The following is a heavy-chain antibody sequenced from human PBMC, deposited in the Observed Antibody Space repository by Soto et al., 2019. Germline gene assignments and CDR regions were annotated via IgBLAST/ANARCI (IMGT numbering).Heavy chain of an antibody. Sequence: PGGSLRLSCAASGFTFSNAWMNWVRQAPGKGLEWVGRIKSKTDGGTTDYAAPVKGRFTISRDDSKNTLYLQMNSLKTEDTAVYYCTTDPRSSSWSFYDYYFDYWGQGTLVTVSS. CDR2: IKSKTDGGTT. J-gene: IGHJ4*02. CDR1: GFTFSNAW. D-gene: IGHD6-13*01. CDR3: TTDPRSSSWSFYDYYFDY. V-gene: IGHV3-15*07.